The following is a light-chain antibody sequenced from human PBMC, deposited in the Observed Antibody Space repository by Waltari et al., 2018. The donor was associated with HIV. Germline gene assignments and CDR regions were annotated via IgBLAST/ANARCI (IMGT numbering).Light chain of an antibody. CDR3: QSYDNSLRVSYV. CDR2: ANN. J-gene: IGLJ1*01. Sequence: QSVLTQPPSVSGAPGQRVTISCTGSSPNIGAYDVHWYQQLPGRAPKLLIYANNNRPSGVPDRFSGSKSGTAASLAIAGLQIEDEGDYFCQSYDNSLRVSYVFSAGTRVTVL. V-gene: IGLV1-40*01. CDR1: SPNIGAYD.